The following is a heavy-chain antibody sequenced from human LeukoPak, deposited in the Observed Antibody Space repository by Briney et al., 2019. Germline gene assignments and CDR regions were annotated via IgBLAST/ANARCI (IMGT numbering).Heavy chain of an antibody. Sequence: ASVKVSCKASGGTFSSYAISWVRQAPGQGLEWMGGIIPIFGTANYAQKFQGRVTITADESTSTAYMELSSLRSEDTAVYYCARETIVVVVAAKWDPNAFDIWGQGTMATVSS. CDR1: GGTFSSYA. V-gene: IGHV1-69*13. CDR3: ARETIVVVVAAKWDPNAFDI. J-gene: IGHJ3*02. CDR2: IIPIFGTA. D-gene: IGHD2-15*01.